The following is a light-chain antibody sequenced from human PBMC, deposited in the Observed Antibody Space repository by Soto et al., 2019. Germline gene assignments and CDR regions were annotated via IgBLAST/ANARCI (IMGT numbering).Light chain of an antibody. CDR1: SSDVGGYNY. J-gene: IGLJ1*01. CDR2: DVS. V-gene: IGLV2-14*01. CDR3: SSYTSSSTPYV. Sequence: QSVLTQPASVSGSPGQSITISCTGTSSDVGGYNYVSWYQQHPGKAPKLMIYDVSNRPSGVSNRFSGSKSGNTASLTISGLQAEDEAEYYSSSYTSSSTPYVFGTGTKLTVL.